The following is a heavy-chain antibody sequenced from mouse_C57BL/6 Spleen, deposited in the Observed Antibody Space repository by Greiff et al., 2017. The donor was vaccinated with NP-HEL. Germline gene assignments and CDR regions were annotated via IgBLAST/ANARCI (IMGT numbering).Heavy chain of an antibody. J-gene: IGHJ4*01. CDR3: AKKEAYYAMDY. V-gene: IGHV2-5*01. CDR2: IWRGGST. CDR1: GFSFTSYG. Sequence: VQLQQSGPGLVQPSQRLSITCTVSGFSFTSYGVHWVRQSPGKGLEWLGVIWRGGSTDYNAAFMSRLSITKDNSKSQVFLKMNSLQADDTAIDYCAKKEAYYAMDYWGQGNSGNVSA.